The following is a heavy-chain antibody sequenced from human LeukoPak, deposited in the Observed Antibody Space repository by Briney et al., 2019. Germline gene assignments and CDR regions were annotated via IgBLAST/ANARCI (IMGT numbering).Heavy chain of an antibody. CDR1: GFTFSSYS. D-gene: IGHD4-17*01. J-gene: IGHJ4*02. CDR3: ARGHTAVTRHFDF. Sequence: GGSLRLSCAASGFTFSSYSMNWVRQAPGKGLEWVSSISGSSSYIYYADSVKGRFTISRDDAKNLLYLDMNSLRAEDTAVYYCARGHTAVTRHFDFWGQGTLVTVSS. CDR2: ISGSSSYI. V-gene: IGHV3-21*01.